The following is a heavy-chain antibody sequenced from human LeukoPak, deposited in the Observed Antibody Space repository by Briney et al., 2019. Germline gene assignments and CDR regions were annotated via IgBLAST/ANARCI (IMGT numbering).Heavy chain of an antibody. J-gene: IGHJ4*02. CDR1: GFTFSSYG. CDR3: ARDMSGRDYDILTGVPDY. V-gene: IGHV3-30*19. CDR2: ISYDGSNK. Sequence: GGSLRLSCAASGFTFSSYGMHWVRQAPGKGLEWVAVISYDGSNKYYADSVKGRFTISRDNSKNTLYLQMNSLRAEDTAVYYCARDMSGRDYDILTGVPDYWGQGTLVTVSS. D-gene: IGHD3-9*01.